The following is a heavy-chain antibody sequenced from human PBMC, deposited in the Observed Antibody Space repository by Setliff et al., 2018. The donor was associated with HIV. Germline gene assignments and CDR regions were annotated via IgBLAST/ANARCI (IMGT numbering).Heavy chain of an antibody. J-gene: IGHJ5*02. Sequence: TSETLSLTCTVSGGSISRGSYYWSWIRQPAGKGLEWIGRIYTSGSIHYNPSLKSRVTISVDMSKNQFSLKVSSVNAPDTAVYFCAREDGEYTSSPRWFDPWGQGTQVTVSS. CDR3: AREDGEYTSSPRWFDP. D-gene: IGHD6-13*01. V-gene: IGHV4-61*02. CDR2: IYTSGSI. CDR1: GGSISRGSYY.